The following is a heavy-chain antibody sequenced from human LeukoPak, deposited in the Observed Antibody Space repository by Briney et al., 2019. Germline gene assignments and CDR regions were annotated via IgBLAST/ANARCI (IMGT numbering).Heavy chain of an antibody. V-gene: IGHV4-59*01. CDR3: ARLAPGNYDILTGDPKVVFDY. Sequence: SETLSLTCTVSGGSISSFFWSWIRQPPGKGLEWIGYVHSSGSTKYNPSLKSRLIISVDVSKNQFSLKLRSVRVADTAVYYCARLAPGNYDILTGDPKVVFDYWGQGALVTVSS. D-gene: IGHD3-9*01. CDR2: VHSSGST. J-gene: IGHJ4*02. CDR1: GGSISSFF.